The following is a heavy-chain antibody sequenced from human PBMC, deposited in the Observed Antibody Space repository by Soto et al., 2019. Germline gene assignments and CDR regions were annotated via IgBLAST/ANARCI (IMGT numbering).Heavy chain of an antibody. V-gene: IGHV1-18*01. CDR2: ISAYNDNA. CDR3: ARVGTYCTGISCFDY. CDR1: GYTFTNYG. Sequence: GASVKVSCKASGYTFTNYGISWVRQAPGQGLEWMGWISAYNDNADFAQNLQDRVTMTADTSTRIAYMELRSLTSDDTAVYYCARVGTYCTGISCFDYWGQGTQVTVSS. J-gene: IGHJ4*02. D-gene: IGHD2-8*02.